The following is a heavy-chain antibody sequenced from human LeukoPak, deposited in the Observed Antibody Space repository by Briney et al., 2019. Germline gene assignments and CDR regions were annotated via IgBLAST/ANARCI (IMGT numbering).Heavy chain of an antibody. Sequence: GGSLRLSCAASGFTFSSYGMHWVRQAPGKGLEWVAVVWYDGRHKYYADSVKGRFTISRDNSKNTLYLQMDSLRAEDTAVYYCARDRRGGYDRPFDYWGQGTLVTVSS. D-gene: IGHD5-12*01. J-gene: IGHJ4*02. CDR2: VWYDGRHK. CDR1: GFTFSSYG. CDR3: ARDRRGGYDRPFDY. V-gene: IGHV3-33*01.